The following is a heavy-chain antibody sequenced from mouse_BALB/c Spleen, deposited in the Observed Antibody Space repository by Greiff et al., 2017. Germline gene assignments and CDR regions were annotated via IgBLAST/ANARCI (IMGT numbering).Heavy chain of an antibody. J-gene: IGHJ1*01. CDR2: IRNKANGYTT. D-gene: IGHD2-10*02. CDR1: GFTFTDYY. Sequence: EVQGVESGGGLVQPGGSLRLSCATSGFTFTDYYMSWVRQPPGKALEWLGFIRNKANGYTTEYSASVKGRFTISRDNSQSILYLQMNTLRAEDSATYYCARDSLQEYGNSFDVWGAGTTVTVSS. V-gene: IGHV7-3*02. CDR3: ARDSLQEYGNSFDV.